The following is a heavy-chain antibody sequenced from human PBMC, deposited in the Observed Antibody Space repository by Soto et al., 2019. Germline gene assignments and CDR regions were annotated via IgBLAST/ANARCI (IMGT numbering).Heavy chain of an antibody. CDR1: GFTFSSYG. Sequence: QVQLVESGGGVVQPGRSLRLSCAASGFTFSSYGMHWVRQAPGKGLEWVAVISYDGSNKYYADSVKGRFTISRDNSKNTLYLQMNSLRAEDTAVYYCAKENFKWELLGSYFDYWGQGTLVTVSS. CDR3: AKENFKWELLGSYFDY. CDR2: ISYDGSNK. V-gene: IGHV3-30*18. J-gene: IGHJ4*02. D-gene: IGHD1-26*01.